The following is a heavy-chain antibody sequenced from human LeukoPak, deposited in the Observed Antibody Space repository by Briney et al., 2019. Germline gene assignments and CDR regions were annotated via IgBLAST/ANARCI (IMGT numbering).Heavy chain of an antibody. V-gene: IGHV4-31*03. Sequence: SQTLSLTCSVSGGSISSGGYHWNWIRQHPGKGLEWIGYIDYSGTTYSNPSLKSRIIISVDTSKNQLSLRLSSVTAADTAVYYCARSSRFLVNYSGLDVWGQGTTVSVSS. D-gene: IGHD3-3*01. CDR1: GGSISSGGYH. CDR3: ARSSRFLVNYSGLDV. CDR2: IDYSGTT. J-gene: IGHJ6*02.